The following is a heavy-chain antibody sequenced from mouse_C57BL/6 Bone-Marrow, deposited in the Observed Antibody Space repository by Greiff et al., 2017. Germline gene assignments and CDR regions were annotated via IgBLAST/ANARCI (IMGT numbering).Heavy chain of an antibody. J-gene: IGHJ3*01. D-gene: IGHD2-3*01. CDR2: IHPSDSDP. V-gene: IGHV1-74*01. CDR3: AMGWLLRKFAY. Sequence: VQLQQPGAELVKPGASVKVSCKASGYTFTSYWMHWVKQRPGQGLEWIGRIHPSDSDPNYNQKFKGKATLTVDKSSSTAYMQLSSLTSEDSAVYYCAMGWLLRKFAYWGQGTLVTVSA. CDR1: GYTFTSYW.